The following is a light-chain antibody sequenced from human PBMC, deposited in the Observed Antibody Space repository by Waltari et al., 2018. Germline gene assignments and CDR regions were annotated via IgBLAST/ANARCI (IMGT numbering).Light chain of an antibody. CDR3: QQRSTWPLT. J-gene: IGKJ4*01. CDR1: QSVSSY. V-gene: IGKV3-11*01. CDR2: DVS. Sequence: EIVLTQSPGILSLSPGERATLSCRASQSVSSYLGWYQQRPGQAPSLLIYDVSKRATGTPARFRGSGSGTDFTLTITSLEPEDFAVYYCQQRSTWPLTFGGGTKVEIK.